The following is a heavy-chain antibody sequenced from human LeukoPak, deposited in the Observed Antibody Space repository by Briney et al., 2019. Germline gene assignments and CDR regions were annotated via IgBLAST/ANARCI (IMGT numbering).Heavy chain of an antibody. Sequence: PGGTLRLSCVASGFIVGTTYLSWVRQAPGRGLECVSVIYSGGSTFYADSVKGRFTISRDNSKNTLYLQMNSLGADDTAVYYCARVPGESFDIWGQGTIDPVSS. D-gene: IGHD3-10*01. J-gene: IGHJ3*02. V-gene: IGHV3-53*01. CDR1: GFIVGTTY. CDR2: IYSGGST. CDR3: ARVPGESFDI.